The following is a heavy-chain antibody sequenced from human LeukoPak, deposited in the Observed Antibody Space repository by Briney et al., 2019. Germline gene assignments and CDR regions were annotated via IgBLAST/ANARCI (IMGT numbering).Heavy chain of an antibody. D-gene: IGHD2-2*01. CDR1: GYTFTSYG. V-gene: IGHV1-18*01. J-gene: IGHJ4*02. Sequence: ASVKVSCKASGYTFTSYGISWVRQAPGQGLEWMGWISAYNGNTNYAQKLQGRVTMTTDTSTSTAYMGLRSPRSDDTAVYYCARDLPRYQLPNFDYWGQGTLVTVSS. CDR2: ISAYNGNT. CDR3: ARDLPRYQLPNFDY.